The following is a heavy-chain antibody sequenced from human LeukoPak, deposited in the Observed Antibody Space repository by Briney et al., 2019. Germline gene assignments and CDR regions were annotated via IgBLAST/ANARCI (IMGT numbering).Heavy chain of an antibody. Sequence: GGSLRLSCAASGFAFSTYSMNWVRQAPGKGLEWVSSISSISRDIYHADSVKGRFTISRDNAKNSLYLQMNSLRAEDTAVYYCARDVEWELLTDNYWGQGTLVTVSS. CDR3: ARDVEWELLTDNY. CDR2: ISSISRDI. CDR1: GFAFSTYS. J-gene: IGHJ4*02. V-gene: IGHV3-21*01. D-gene: IGHD1-26*01.